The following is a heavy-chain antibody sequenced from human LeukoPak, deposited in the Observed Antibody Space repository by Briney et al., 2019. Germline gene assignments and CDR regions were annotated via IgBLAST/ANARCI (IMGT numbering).Heavy chain of an antibody. Sequence: SETLSLTCTVSGGXLSSYYCSWIRQPPGKGLEWIGYIYYSGSTNYNPSPKSRVTISVDTSKNQFSLKLSSVTAADTAVYYCARDGRYCSGGSCYSGWFDPWGQGTLVTVSS. CDR1: GGXLSSYY. J-gene: IGHJ5*02. V-gene: IGHV4-59*01. D-gene: IGHD2-15*01. CDR3: ARDGRYCSGGSCYSGWFDP. CDR2: IYYSGST.